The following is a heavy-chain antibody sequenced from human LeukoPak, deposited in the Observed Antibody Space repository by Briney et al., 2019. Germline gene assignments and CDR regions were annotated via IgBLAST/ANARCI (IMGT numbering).Heavy chain of an antibody. CDR1: GFTFSRYA. CDR2: ISHDGSNE. CDR3: AKGRRWPLNSSPNYFDY. V-gene: IGHV3-30-3*01. J-gene: IGHJ4*02. Sequence: GGSLRLSCAGSGFTFSRYAMHWVRQAPGKGLEWVAVISHDGSNENYADSVKGRLTISRDNSKNTLYLQMNSLRAEDTAVYYCAKGRRWPLNSSPNYFDYWGQGTLVTVSS. D-gene: IGHD6-13*01.